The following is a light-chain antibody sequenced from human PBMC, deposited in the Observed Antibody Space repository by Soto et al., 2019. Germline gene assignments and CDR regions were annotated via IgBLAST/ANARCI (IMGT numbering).Light chain of an antibody. CDR3: QQFSSYPLT. CDR1: QSFSSN. Sequence: ELVMTQSPATLSVSPGERAALSCRASQSFSSNVAWYQQKPGQAPRLLIYDASSRATGIPDRFSGGGSGTDFTLTISRLEPEDFAVYYCQQFSSYPLTFGGGTKVDIK. J-gene: IGKJ4*01. V-gene: IGKV3-20*01. CDR2: DAS.